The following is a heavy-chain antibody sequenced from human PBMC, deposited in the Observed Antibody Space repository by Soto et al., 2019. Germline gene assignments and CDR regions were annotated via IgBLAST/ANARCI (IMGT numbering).Heavy chain of an antibody. V-gene: IGHV3-48*03. J-gene: IGHJ4*02. Sequence: GGSLRLSCAASGFTFSSYEMNWVRQAPGKGLEWVSYISSSGSTIYYADSVKGRFTISRDNAKNSLYLQMNSLRAEDTAVYYCASLGGLNYNDYWGQGTLVTVSS. CDR2: ISSSGSTI. CDR1: GFTFSSYE. D-gene: IGHD3-16*01. CDR3: ASLGGLNYNDY.